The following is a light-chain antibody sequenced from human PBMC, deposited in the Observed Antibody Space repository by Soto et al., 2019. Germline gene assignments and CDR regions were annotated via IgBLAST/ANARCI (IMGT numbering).Light chain of an antibody. CDR1: QSVSSY. CDR3: QQRSNWPPIP. V-gene: IGKV3-11*01. J-gene: IGKJ5*01. Sequence: IVVKESPATVSLSPGERATLSCRASQSVSSYLAWYQQKPGQAPRLLIYDASNRATGIPARFSGSGSGTDFTLTISSLEPEDFAVYYCQQRSNWPPIPFCQGTRLEI. CDR2: DAS.